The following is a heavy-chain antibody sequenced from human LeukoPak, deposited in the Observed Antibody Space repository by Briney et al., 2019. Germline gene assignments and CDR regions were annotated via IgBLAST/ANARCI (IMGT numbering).Heavy chain of an antibody. CDR2: MNPNSGNT. Sequence: ASVKVSCKASGYTFTSYDINWVRQATGQGLEWMGWMNPNSGNTGYAQKFQGRVTMTRDTSISTAYMELSSLRSEDTAVYYCARVGTWYSGSELCYWGQGTLVTVSS. V-gene: IGHV1-8*01. J-gene: IGHJ4*02. CDR1: GYTFTSYD. D-gene: IGHD6-6*01. CDR3: ARVGTWYSGSELCY.